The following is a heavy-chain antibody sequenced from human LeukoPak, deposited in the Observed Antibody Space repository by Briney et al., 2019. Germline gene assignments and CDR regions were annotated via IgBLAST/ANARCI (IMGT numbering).Heavy chain of an antibody. CDR2: IYYSGST. V-gene: IGHV4-59*01. CDR1: GGSISSYY. CDR3: ARGIYGSGSYYGDFDY. D-gene: IGHD3-10*01. Sequence: SETLSLTCTVSGGSISSYYWSWTRQPPGKGLEWIGYIYYSGSTNYNPSLKSRVTISVDTSKNQFSLKLSSVTAADTAVYYCARGIYGSGSYYGDFDYWGQGTLVTVSS. J-gene: IGHJ4*02.